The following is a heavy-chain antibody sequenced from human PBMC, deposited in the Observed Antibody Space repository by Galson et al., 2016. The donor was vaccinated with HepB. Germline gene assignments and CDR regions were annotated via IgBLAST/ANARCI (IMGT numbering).Heavy chain of an antibody. CDR1: GYSLTELS. CDR3: VGILPVYYDTNGQRALYFDY. Sequence: SVKVSCKVSGYSLTELSIHWVRQAPGKGLEWMGGFDPEDAKIIYAQKFLGRVSIMEDTSTDTGHMELSRLTYDDTAMYYCVGILPVYYDTNGQRALYFDYWGQGTLVTVSS. CDR2: FDPEDAKI. J-gene: IGHJ4*02. D-gene: IGHD3-22*01. V-gene: IGHV1-24*01.